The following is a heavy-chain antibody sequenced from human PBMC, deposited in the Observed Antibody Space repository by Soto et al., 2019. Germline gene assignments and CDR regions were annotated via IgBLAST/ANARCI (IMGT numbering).Heavy chain of an antibody. D-gene: IGHD1-26*01. CDR3: AKDPYSGSYSDYYLDY. V-gene: IGHV3-23*01. CDR1: GFTFSSYA. CDR2: ISGSGGST. J-gene: IGHJ4*02. Sequence: EVQLLESGGGLVQPGGSLRLSCEASGFTFSSYAMSWVRQAPGQGLEWVSAISGSGGSTYYADSVKGRFTIARDNSENTLYLQMNSLRAEDTAVYYCAKDPYSGSYSDYYLDYWGQGTLVTVSS.